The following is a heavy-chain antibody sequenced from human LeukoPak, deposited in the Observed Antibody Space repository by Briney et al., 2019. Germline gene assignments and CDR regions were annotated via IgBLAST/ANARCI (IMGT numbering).Heavy chain of an antibody. D-gene: IGHD1-1*01. Sequence: ASVKVSCKASGYTFSSDGISWVRQAPGQGLEWMGWISSCNGNTKYAEKLQGRVTMTTDTSTSTAYMELRSLRSDDTAVYYCARVQLERSGEPFDYWGQGTLVTVSS. J-gene: IGHJ4*02. CDR1: GYTFSSDG. CDR2: ISSCNGNT. CDR3: ARVQLERSGEPFDY. V-gene: IGHV1-18*01.